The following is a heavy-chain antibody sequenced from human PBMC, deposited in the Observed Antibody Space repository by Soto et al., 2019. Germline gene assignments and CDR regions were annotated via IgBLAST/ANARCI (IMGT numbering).Heavy chain of an antibody. J-gene: IGHJ6*02. CDR1: GFSLSTSGVG. D-gene: IGHD2-21*02. CDR3: AHSRCGGDCLQSYSSHYYYGMDV. V-gene: IGHV2-5*02. CDR2: IYWDDDK. Sequence: QITLKESGPTLVRPTQTLTLTCTFSGFSLSTSGVGVGWIRQPPGKALEWLALIYWDDDKRYSPSLKSRLTITKDTSKNQVVRTMTNMHPVDTATYYCAHSRCGGDCLQSYSSHYYYGMDVWGQGTTVTVSS.